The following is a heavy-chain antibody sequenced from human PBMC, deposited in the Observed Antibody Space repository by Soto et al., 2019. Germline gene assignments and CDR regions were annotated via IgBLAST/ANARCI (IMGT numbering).Heavy chain of an antibody. D-gene: IGHD6-13*01. CDR3: VRDGAATGSVYLDY. Sequence: QVQLQESGPGLVKPSETLSLTCTVSGGSISGYFWSWIRQPPGKGLEWIGYISYSGSTNYNSSLKSRVTMSIDTSKNQFFLRLTSVTAADTAVYYCVRDGAATGSVYLDYWGQGTLVTVSS. V-gene: IGHV4-59*01. CDR2: ISYSGST. J-gene: IGHJ4*02. CDR1: GGSISGYF.